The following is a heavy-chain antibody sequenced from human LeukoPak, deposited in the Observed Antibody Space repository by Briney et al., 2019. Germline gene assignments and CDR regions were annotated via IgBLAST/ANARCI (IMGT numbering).Heavy chain of an antibody. V-gene: IGHV1-2*02. CDR1: GYTFATYV. Sequence: GASVKVSCKTAGYTFATYVMHWVRQSPGQVLEWRGYIKPNSGVTNYAQQFRSRVTMTWDTSISTASIELSGMTSDDTPIYYCARPTYCGSDCCFTFDYWGQGTLVTVSS. D-gene: IGHD2-21*02. CDR3: ARPTYCGSDCCFTFDY. J-gene: IGHJ4*02. CDR2: IKPNSGVT.